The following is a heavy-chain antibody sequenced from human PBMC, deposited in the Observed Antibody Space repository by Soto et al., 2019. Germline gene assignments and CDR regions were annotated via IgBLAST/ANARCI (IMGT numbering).Heavy chain of an antibody. CDR1: GYTFTNYA. D-gene: IGHD6-13*01. CDR3: ARQSHVISFAGHRKGFDY. Sequence: QVQLVQSGAEVKKPGASVKVSCEASGYTFTNYAMHWVRQAPGQRLEWMGWINAGNGNTKYSQNSQGRVTITRDTSASTAYKELSSLRSEDTAVYYCARQSHVISFAGHRKGFDYWGQGTLVTVSS. J-gene: IGHJ4*02. V-gene: IGHV1-3*01. CDR2: INAGNGNT.